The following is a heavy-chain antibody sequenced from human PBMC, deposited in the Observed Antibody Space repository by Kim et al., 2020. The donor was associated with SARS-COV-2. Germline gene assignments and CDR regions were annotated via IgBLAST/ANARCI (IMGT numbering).Heavy chain of an antibody. CDR2: IYSGGST. CDR1: GFTVSSNY. CDR3: ARVSRLVVMTTNDYEDY. V-gene: IGHV3-66*01. Sequence: GWSLRLSCAASGFTVSSNYMSWVRQAPGKGLEWVSVIYSGGSTYYADSVKGRFTISRDNSKNTLYLQMNSLRAEDTAVYYCARVSRLVVMTTNDYEDYWGQGTLVTVSS. J-gene: IGHJ4*02. D-gene: IGHD4-17*01.